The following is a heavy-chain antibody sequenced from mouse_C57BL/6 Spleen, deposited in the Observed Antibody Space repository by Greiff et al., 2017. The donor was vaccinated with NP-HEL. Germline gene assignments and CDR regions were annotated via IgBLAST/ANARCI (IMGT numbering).Heavy chain of an antibody. CDR3: ARPIYYCGSSEYYYAMDY. J-gene: IGHJ4*01. CDR2: ISSGSSTI. CDR1: GFTFSDYG. V-gene: IGHV5-17*01. Sequence: EVQLVESGGGLVKPGGSLKLSCAASGFTFSDYGMHWVRQAPEKGLEWVAYISSGSSTIYYADTVKGRFTISRDTAKNTLFLQMTSLRSEDTAMYYCARPIYYCGSSEYYYAMDYWGQGTSVTVAS. D-gene: IGHD1-1*01.